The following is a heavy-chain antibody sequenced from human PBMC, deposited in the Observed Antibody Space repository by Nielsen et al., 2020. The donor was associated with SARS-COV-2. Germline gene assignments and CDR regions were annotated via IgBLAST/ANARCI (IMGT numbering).Heavy chain of an antibody. D-gene: IGHD6-19*01. V-gene: IGHV3-23*01. J-gene: IGHJ4*02. CDR3: AKVHNSVWSFYFDY. CDR1: GFSFNSYG. CDR2: ISGSGDGT. Sequence: LKISCAASGFSFNSYGMNWVRQAPGKGLEWVSGISGSGDGTYYADSVKGRITISRDNSKNTLYLQMNSLRADDTAVYYCAKVHNSVWSFYFDYWGQGTLVTVSS.